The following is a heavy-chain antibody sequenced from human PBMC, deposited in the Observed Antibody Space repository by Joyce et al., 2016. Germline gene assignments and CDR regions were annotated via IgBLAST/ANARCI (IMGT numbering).Heavy chain of an antibody. CDR3: GRVDPTEQPIDY. V-gene: IGHV3-21*01. J-gene: IGHJ4*02. CDR2: ISDNSRFI. Sequence: EVQLVESGGGLVKPGGSPRLSCAASGFAFSTYTMSWVRQAPGKGLEWVSSISDNSRFIYYADSLKGRFTISRDNAKNSLYLQMNSLRAEDTAVYYCGRVDPTEQPIDYWGQGTLVTVSS. D-gene: IGHD6-13*01. CDR1: GFAFSTYT.